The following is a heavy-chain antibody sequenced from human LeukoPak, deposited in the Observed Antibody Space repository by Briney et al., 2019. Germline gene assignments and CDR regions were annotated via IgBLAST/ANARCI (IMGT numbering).Heavy chain of an antibody. CDR3: ARRSDYFDC. D-gene: IGHD3-3*01. Sequence: GSLRLSCAASRFTFSIYAMSWVRQAPGKGLEWVSGISGGGGGTDSAASVKGRFTISRDNYKNTLYLQMNSLRAEDTAVYYCARRSDYFDCWGQGTLVTVSS. CDR1: RFTFSIYA. CDR2: ISGGGGGT. J-gene: IGHJ4*02. V-gene: IGHV3-23*01.